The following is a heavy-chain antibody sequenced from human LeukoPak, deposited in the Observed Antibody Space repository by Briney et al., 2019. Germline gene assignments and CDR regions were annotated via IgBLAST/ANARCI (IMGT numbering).Heavy chain of an antibody. Sequence: GGSLRLSCAASGFTFSSYGLHWVRQAPGKGLEWVTFIRYDGTDKYYADSVKGRFTISRDDSKNTLYLQMNSLRPEDTAVYYCARAASPDFGGDYWGQGTLVTVSS. V-gene: IGHV3-30*02. J-gene: IGHJ4*02. D-gene: IGHD3-10*01. CDR2: IRYDGTDK. CDR1: GFTFSSYG. CDR3: ARAASPDFGGDY.